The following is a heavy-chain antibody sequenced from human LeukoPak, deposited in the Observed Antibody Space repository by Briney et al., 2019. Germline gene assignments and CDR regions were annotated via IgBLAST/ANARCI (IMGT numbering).Heavy chain of an antibody. V-gene: IGHV2-70*11. CDR3: ARIRQRLVTGDNYYYYYGMDV. CDR2: IDWDDDK. D-gene: IGHD6-13*01. CDR1: GFSLSTSGMC. J-gene: IGHJ6*02. Sequence: SGPALVKPTQTLTLTCTFSGFSLSTSGMCVSWIRQPLGKALEWLARIDWDDDKYYSTSLKTRLTISKDTSNIQVVLTMTNMDPVDTATYYCARIRQRLVTGDNYYYYYGMDVWGQGTTVTVSS.